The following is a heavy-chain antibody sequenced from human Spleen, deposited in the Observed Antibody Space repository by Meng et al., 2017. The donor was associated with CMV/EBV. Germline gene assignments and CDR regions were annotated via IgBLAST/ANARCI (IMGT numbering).Heavy chain of an antibody. CDR3: ARGEMATGGWWFDP. V-gene: IGHV1-69*05. J-gene: IGHJ5*02. D-gene: IGHD5-24*01. CDR1: GGTFSSYA. CDR2: IIPIFGTA. Sequence: KASGGTFSSYAISWVRQAPGQGLEWMGGIIPIFGTANYAQKFQGRVTITTDESTSTAYMELSSLRSEDTAVYYYARGEMATGGWWFDPWGQGTLVTVSS.